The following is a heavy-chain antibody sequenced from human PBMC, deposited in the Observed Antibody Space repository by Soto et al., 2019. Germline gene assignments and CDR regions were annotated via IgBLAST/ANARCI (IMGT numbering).Heavy chain of an antibody. CDR2: MSGTGST. V-gene: IGHV3-23*01. CDR1: GFTFSTYA. J-gene: IGHJ5*02. CDR3: AKEDWFDH. Sequence: GGSLRLSCAASGFTFSTYAMSWVRQAPGKGLEWVSGMSGTGSTYYAGSVKGRFTISRDNSKNTLSLQMNSLRAEDTAVYYCAKEDWFDHWGQGTLVTVSS.